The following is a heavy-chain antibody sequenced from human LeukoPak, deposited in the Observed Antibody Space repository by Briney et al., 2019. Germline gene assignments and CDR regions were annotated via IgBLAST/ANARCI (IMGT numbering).Heavy chain of an antibody. CDR2: ISYDGSNK. Sequence: GGSLRLSCAASGFTFSSYAMHWVRQAPGKGLEWVAVISYDGSNKYYADSVKGRFTISRDNSKNTLYLQMNSLRAEDTAVYYCARGGGLWSGYLDYWGQGTLVTVSS. J-gene: IGHJ4*02. D-gene: IGHD3-3*01. CDR3: ARGGGLWSGYLDY. V-gene: IGHV3-30-3*01. CDR1: GFTFSSYA.